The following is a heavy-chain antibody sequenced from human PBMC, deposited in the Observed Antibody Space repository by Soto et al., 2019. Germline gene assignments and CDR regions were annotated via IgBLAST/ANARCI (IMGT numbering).Heavy chain of an antibody. D-gene: IGHD3-3*01. Sequence: PSQTLSLTCAISGDSVSSNSAAWNWIRQSPSRGLEWLGRTYYRSKWYNDYAVSVKSRITINPDTSKNQFSLQLNSVTPEDTAVYYCARGPTKGITIFGVVIISYFDYWGQGTLVTVLL. J-gene: IGHJ4*02. CDR2: TYYRSKWYN. CDR1: GDSVSSNSAA. V-gene: IGHV6-1*01. CDR3: ARGPTKGITIFGVVIISYFDY.